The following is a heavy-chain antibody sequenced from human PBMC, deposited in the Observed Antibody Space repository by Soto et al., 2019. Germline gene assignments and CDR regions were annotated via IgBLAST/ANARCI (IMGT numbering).Heavy chain of an antibody. V-gene: IGHV3-30-3*01. J-gene: IGHJ6*02. CDR2: ISYDGSNK. CDR1: GFTFSSYA. CDR3: ARARITMVRGVIITGGMDV. D-gene: IGHD3-10*01. Sequence: QVQLVESGGGVVQPGRSLRLSCAASGFTFSSYAMHWVRQAPGKGLEWVAVISYDGSNKYYADSVKGRFTISRDNSKNTLYLQMNSLRAEDTAVYYCARARITMVRGVIITGGMDVWGQGTTVTVSS.